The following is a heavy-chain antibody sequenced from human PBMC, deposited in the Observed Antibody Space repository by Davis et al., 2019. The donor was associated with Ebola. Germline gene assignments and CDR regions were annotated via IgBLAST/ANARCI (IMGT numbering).Heavy chain of an antibody. CDR2: ISWNSGTT. V-gene: IGHV3-9*01. CDR3: AKDATSGFDS. CDR1: GFTFDAYA. Sequence: PGGSLRLSCAASGFTFDAYAMHWVRQAPGKGLEWVSGISWNSGTTGYADSVKGRFTISRDNSRNTLYLQMNSLRADDTAVYFCAKDATSGFDSWGQGTLVTVSS. J-gene: IGHJ4*02. D-gene: IGHD3-10*01.